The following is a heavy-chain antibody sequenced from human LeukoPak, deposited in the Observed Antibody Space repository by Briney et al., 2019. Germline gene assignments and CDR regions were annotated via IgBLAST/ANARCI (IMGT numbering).Heavy chain of an antibody. CDR1: GFTFSSYA. J-gene: IGHJ5*02. CDR3: ARAPNIVVVKFDP. D-gene: IGHD3-22*01. CDR2: ISYDGSNK. V-gene: IGHV3-30-3*01. Sequence: GGSLRLSCAASGFTFSSYAMHWVRQAPGKGLEWVAVISYDGSNKYYADSVKDRFTISRDNSKNTLYLQMNSLRAEDTAVYYCARAPNIVVVKFDPWGQGTLVTVSS.